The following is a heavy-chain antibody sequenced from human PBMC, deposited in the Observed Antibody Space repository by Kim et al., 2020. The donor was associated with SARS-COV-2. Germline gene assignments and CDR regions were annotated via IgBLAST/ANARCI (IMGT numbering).Heavy chain of an antibody. V-gene: IGHV4-39*01. CDR2: IYYSGST. CDR1: GGSISSSSYY. CDR3: ARLSLVVPAAMLTSGAFDI. Sequence: SETLSLTCTVSGGSISSSSYYWGWIRQPPGKGLEWIGSIYYSGSTYYNPSLKSRVTISVDTSKNQFSLKLSSVTAADTAVYYCARLSLVVPAAMLTSGAFDIWGQGTMVTVSS. J-gene: IGHJ3*02. D-gene: IGHD2-2*01.